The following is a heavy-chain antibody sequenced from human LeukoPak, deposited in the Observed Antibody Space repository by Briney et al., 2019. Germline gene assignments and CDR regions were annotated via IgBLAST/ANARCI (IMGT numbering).Heavy chain of an antibody. CDR2: ISGDGGST. CDR1: GFTFDDYA. CDR3: AKDPTYDFWSGYLRGKNWFDP. J-gene: IGHJ5*02. V-gene: IGHV3-43*02. D-gene: IGHD3-3*01. Sequence: GGSLRLSCAASGFTFDDYAMHWVRQAPGKGLEWVSLISGDGGSTYYADSVKGRFTISGDNSKNSLYLQMNSLRTEDTALYYCAKDPTYDFWSGYLRGKNWFDPWGQGTLVTVSS.